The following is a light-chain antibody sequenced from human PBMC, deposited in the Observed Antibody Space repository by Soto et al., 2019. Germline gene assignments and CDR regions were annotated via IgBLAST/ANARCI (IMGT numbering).Light chain of an antibody. CDR1: SSNIGAGYD. CDR3: HSYDTSLSGV. J-gene: IGLJ1*01. V-gene: IGLV1-40*01. Sequence: QSVLTQPPSVSGAPGQRVTISCTGSSSNIGAGYDVHWYQQLPGTAPKLLIYGNSNRPSGVPDRFSGSKSGTSASLAITGLQAEDEADYYFHSYDTSLSGVFGTGTKVTVL. CDR2: GNS.